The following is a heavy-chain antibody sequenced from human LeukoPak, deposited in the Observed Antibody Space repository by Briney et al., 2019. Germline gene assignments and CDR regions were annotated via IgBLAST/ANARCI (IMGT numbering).Heavy chain of an antibody. D-gene: IGHD3-10*01. Sequence: SVKVSCKASGGTFSSYAISWVRQAPRQGLEWMGGIIPIFGTANYAQKFQGRVTMTRDMSTSTVYMELSSLRSEDTAVYYCARDPGSGSYYSFDYWGQGTLVTVSS. CDR1: GGTFSSYA. J-gene: IGHJ4*02. CDR3: ARDPGSGSYYSFDY. CDR2: IIPIFGTA. V-gene: IGHV1-69*05.